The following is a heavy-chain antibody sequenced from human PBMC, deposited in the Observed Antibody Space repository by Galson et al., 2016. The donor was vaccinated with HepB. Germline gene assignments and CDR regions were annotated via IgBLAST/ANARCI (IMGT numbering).Heavy chain of an antibody. CDR1: GGSISTDDW. D-gene: IGHD5-18*01. V-gene: IGHV4-4*01. Sequence: ETLSLTCAVSGGSISTDDWWTWVRLPPGKGLEWIGEVFQSGSTNYNPSLKSRVTISLDKSMTLFSLTLTSVTAADTAVYSCASYRYQVHWYFDLWGRGTPVTVSS. CDR3: ASYRYQVHWYFDL. CDR2: VFQSGST. J-gene: IGHJ2*01.